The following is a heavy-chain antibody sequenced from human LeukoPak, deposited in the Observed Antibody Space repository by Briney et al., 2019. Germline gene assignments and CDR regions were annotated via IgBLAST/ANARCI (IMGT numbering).Heavy chain of an antibody. J-gene: IGHJ4*02. CDR3: AKDLRRDYGSGSYFPN. Sequence: KTGGSLRLSCAAPGFTFSSYAMSWVRQAPGKGLEWVSAISGSGGSTYYADSVKGRFTISRDNSKNTLYLQMNSLRAEDTAVYYCAKDLRRDYGSGSYFPNWGQGTLVTVSS. CDR2: ISGSGGST. V-gene: IGHV3-23*01. D-gene: IGHD3-10*01. CDR1: GFTFSSYA.